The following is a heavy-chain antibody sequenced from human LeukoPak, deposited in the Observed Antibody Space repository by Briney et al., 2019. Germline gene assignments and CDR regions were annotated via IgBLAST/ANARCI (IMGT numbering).Heavy chain of an antibody. CDR3: ARSPLQYYDFWSGYPYGMDV. D-gene: IGHD3-3*01. CDR1: GGSISSGGYY. V-gene: IGHV4-31*03. Sequence: TSETLSLTCTVSGGSISSGGYYWSWIRQHPGKGLEWIGYIYYSGSTYYNPPLKSRVTISVDTSKNQFSLKLSSVTAADTAVYYCARSPLQYYDFWSGYPYGMDVWGQGTTVTVSS. J-gene: IGHJ6*02. CDR2: IYYSGST.